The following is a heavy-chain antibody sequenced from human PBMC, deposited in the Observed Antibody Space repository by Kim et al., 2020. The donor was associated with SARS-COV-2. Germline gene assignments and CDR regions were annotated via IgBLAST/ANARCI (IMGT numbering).Heavy chain of an antibody. Sequence: SETLSLICTVSGGSISSSSYYWGWIRQPPGKGLEWIGSIYYSGSTYYNPSLKSRVTISVDTSKNQFSLKLSSVTAADTAVYYCARGLKQWRVLRRTIYDFDYWGQGTLVTVSS. V-gene: IGHV4-39*07. CDR1: GGSISSSSYY. CDR2: IYYSGST. D-gene: IGHD6-19*01. CDR3: ARGLKQWRVLRRTIYDFDY. J-gene: IGHJ4*02.